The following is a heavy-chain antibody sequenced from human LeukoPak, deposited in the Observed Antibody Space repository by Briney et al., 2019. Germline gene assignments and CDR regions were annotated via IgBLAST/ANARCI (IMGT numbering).Heavy chain of an antibody. CDR2: INPSDGST. Sequence: ASVKVSCKASGYTFTGYYMHWVRQAPGQGLEWMGIINPSDGSTNYARRFQGRVTMTRDTSTSTVYMELSSLRSEDTAVYYCARSVDMATFDYWGQGTLVTVSS. CDR1: GYTFTGYY. J-gene: IGHJ4*02. CDR3: ARSVDMATFDY. V-gene: IGHV1-46*01. D-gene: IGHD5-24*01.